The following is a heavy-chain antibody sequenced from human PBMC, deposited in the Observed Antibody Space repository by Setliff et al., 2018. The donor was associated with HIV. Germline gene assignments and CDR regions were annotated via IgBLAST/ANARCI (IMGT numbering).Heavy chain of an antibody. CDR1: GGSISSGSYY. J-gene: IGHJ4*02. CDR2: IYTSGST. D-gene: IGHD3-3*01. CDR3: AGSWSGYPLSFGY. Sequence: SETLSLTCNVSGGSISSGSYYWSWIRQPAGKGLEWIGRIYTSGSTNYNPSLKSRVTISVDTSKNQFSLKLSSVTAADTAVYYCAGSWSGYPLSFGYWGQGTLVTVSS. V-gene: IGHV4-61*02.